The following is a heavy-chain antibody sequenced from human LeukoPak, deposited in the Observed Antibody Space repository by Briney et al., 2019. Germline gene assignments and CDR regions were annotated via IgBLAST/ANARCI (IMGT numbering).Heavy chain of an antibody. D-gene: IGHD6-19*01. J-gene: IGHJ5*02. CDR2: LSGSGDTT. CDR3: VKAMSTTGWYAAPFDH. CDR1: GFTFGSYG. V-gene: IGHV3-23*01. Sequence: GGSLRLSCAASGFTFGSYGMNWVRQAPGKGLEWVSGLSGSGDTTYYAESVKGRVSISRDNSKNTLDLQMNSLRAEDTAVYFCVKAMSTTGWYAAPFDHWGQGTLVTVSS.